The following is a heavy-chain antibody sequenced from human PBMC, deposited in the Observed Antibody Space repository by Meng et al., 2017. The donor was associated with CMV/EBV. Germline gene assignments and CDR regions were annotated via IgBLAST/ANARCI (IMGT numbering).Heavy chain of an antibody. Sequence: LSLTCAASGFTVSSNYMSWVRQAPGKGLEWVSVIYSGGSIYYADSVKGRFTISRDNSKNTLYLQMNSLRAEDTAVYYCARGGSGWYYFDYWGQGTLVTVSS. D-gene: IGHD6-19*01. CDR3: ARGGSGWYYFDY. CDR1: GFTVSSNY. J-gene: IGHJ4*02. CDR2: IYSGGSI. V-gene: IGHV3-53*01.